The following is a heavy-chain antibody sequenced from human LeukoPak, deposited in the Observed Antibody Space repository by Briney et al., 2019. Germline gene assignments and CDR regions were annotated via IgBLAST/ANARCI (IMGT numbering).Heavy chain of an antibody. CDR1: GYSLTRYG. J-gene: IGHJ4*02. Sequence: ASVKVSCAASGYSLTRYGMSWVRQAPGQGPEWVGWISGTSYGTRYAQKFQGRVSMTQNTSAKVVYMELKSLTSDDTAVYYCVRSGRGTYYYFDWWGQGTRVTVSS. CDR3: VRSGRGTYYYFDW. CDR2: ISGTSYGT. D-gene: IGHD3-10*01. V-gene: IGHV1-18*01.